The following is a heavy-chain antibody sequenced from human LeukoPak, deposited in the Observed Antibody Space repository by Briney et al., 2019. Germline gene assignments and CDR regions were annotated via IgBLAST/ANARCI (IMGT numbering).Heavy chain of an antibody. D-gene: IGHD3-22*01. CDR2: ISYDGSNK. CDR1: GFTFSSYA. J-gene: IGHJ4*02. V-gene: IGHV3-30*04. CDR3: AKDSSGYYSIPVPFDY. Sequence: GRSLRLSCAASGFTFSSYAMHWVRQAPGKGLEWVAVISYDGSNKYYADSVKGRFTISRDNSKNTLYLQMNSLRAEDTAVYYCAKDSSGYYSIPVPFDYWGQGTLVTVSS.